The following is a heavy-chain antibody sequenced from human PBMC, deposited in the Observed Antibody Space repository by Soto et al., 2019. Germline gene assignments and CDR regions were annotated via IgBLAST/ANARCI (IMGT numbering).Heavy chain of an antibody. CDR1: GYTFTSYA. Sequence: ASVKVSCKASGYTFTSYAMHWVRQAPGQRLEWMGWINAGNGNTEYSQKFQGRVTITRDTSASTAYMELSSLRSEDTAAYYCAKSATVPAAIAYWGQGTLVTVPQ. J-gene: IGHJ4*02. CDR3: AKSATVPAAIAY. CDR2: INAGNGNT. D-gene: IGHD2-2*02. V-gene: IGHV1-3*01.